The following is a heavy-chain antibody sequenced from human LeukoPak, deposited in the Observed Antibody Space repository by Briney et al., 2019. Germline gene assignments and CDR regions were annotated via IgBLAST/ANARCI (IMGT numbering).Heavy chain of an antibody. CDR2: IYYSGST. Sequence: SGTLSLTCTVSGGAISSYSWSWIRQPPGKGLEWIGDIYYSGSTNYNPSLKSRVTISVDTSKNQFSLKLSSVTAADTAVYYCARDRGDGYNAIDYWGQGTLVTVSS. V-gene: IGHV4-59*01. D-gene: IGHD5-24*01. CDR3: ARDRGDGYNAIDY. J-gene: IGHJ4*02. CDR1: GGAISSYS.